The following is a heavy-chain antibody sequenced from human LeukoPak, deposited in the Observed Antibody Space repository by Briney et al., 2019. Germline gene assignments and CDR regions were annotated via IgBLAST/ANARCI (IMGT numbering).Heavy chain of an antibody. Sequence: PGGSLRLSCAASGFTFSSYAMSWVRQAPGEGLEWVSAISGSGGSTYYADSVKGRFTFSRDNSKNTLYLQMNSLRPEDTALYYCAKAVWFGEFDYYFFGLDVWGQGTTVTVSS. CDR2: ISGSGGST. J-gene: IGHJ6*02. V-gene: IGHV3-23*01. CDR3: AKAVWFGEFDYYFFGLDV. CDR1: GFTFSSYA. D-gene: IGHD3-10*01.